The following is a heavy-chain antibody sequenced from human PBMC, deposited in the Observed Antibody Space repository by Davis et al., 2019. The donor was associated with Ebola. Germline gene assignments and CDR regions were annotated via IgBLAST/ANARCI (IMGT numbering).Heavy chain of an antibody. D-gene: IGHD3-22*01. CDR2: ISYDGSNK. V-gene: IGHV3-30*03. J-gene: IGHJ3*02. Sequence: GESLKTPCAASGFTFSRYGMHWVRQAPGTGLEWVAVISYDGSNKYYADSVKGRFTISRDNSKNTLYLQMNSLRAEDTAVYYCVRGRPITMIVVEYAFDIWGQGTMVTVSS. CDR1: GFTFSRYG. CDR3: VRGRPITMIVVEYAFDI.